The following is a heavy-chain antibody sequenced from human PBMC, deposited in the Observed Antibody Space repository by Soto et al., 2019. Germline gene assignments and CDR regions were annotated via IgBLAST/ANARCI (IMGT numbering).Heavy chain of an antibody. Sequence: QVQLQESGPGLVKPSGTLSLTCAVSGGSISSSNWWRWVRQPPGKGLEWIGEIYHRGSTNYNPSLKSRVTTSVDKSKNPFSLKLSSVTAADTAVYYCARVWTTVTNWFDPWGQGTLVTVSS. CDR1: GGSISSSNW. CDR2: IYHRGST. D-gene: IGHD4-17*01. CDR3: ARVWTTVTNWFDP. J-gene: IGHJ5*02. V-gene: IGHV4-4*02.